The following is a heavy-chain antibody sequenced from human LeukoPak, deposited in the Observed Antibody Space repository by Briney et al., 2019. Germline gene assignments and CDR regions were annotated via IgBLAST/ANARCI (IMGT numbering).Heavy chain of an antibody. CDR2: IAHDGSQA. J-gene: IGHJ2*01. Sequence: RTGGSLRLSCAASRFIFSNYVMHWVRQAPGKGLEWVAVIAHDGSQAYYSDSVKGRFTISRDNSKNTLYLQMSSLRAEDTAVYFCAKDGASNSYWYFDLWGRGTLVTVSS. CDR3: AKDGASNSYWYFDL. D-gene: IGHD4/OR15-4a*01. CDR1: RFIFSNYV. V-gene: IGHV3-30*04.